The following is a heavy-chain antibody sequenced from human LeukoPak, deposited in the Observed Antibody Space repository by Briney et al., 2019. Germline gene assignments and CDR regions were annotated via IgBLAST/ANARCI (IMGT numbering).Heavy chain of an antibody. D-gene: IGHD6-13*01. CDR2: ISSSSSYI. J-gene: IGHJ4*02. V-gene: IGHV3-21*05. CDR1: GFTFSSYS. CDR3: ARVPKPAAAGHYFDY. Sequence: PGGSLRLSCAASGFTFSSYSMNWVRQAPGKGLEWVSYISSSSSYIYYADSVKGRFTISRDNAKNSLYLQMNSLRAEDTAVYYCARVPKPAAAGHYFDYWGQGTLVTVSS.